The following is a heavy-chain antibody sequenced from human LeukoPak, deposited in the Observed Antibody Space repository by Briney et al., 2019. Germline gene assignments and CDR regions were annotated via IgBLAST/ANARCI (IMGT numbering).Heavy chain of an antibody. D-gene: IGHD6-19*01. Sequence: PGGSLRLSCATSGFTFSSYGMHWVRQAPGKGLEWVAVIWYDGSNKYYADSVKGRFTISRDNSKNTLYLQMNSLRAEDTAVYYCARDTLAVVGFDYWGQGTLVTVSS. CDR3: ARDTLAVVGFDY. J-gene: IGHJ4*02. V-gene: IGHV3-33*01. CDR1: GFTFSSYG. CDR2: IWYDGSNK.